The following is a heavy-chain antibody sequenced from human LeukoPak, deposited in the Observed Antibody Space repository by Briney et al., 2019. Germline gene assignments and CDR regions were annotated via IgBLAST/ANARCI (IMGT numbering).Heavy chain of an antibody. Sequence: PGGSLRLSCAASGFSFNDAWMSRVRQAPGKGLEWVGRIKRKTDGEPTDYAAPVKGRFTISRDDSKTSLYLQMNNLKTEDTAVYYCTTDTRRVVVPKWGQGTLVTVSS. D-gene: IGHD2-15*01. V-gene: IGHV3-15*01. J-gene: IGHJ4*02. CDR3: TTDTRRVVVPK. CDR2: IKRKTDGEPT. CDR1: GFSFNDAW.